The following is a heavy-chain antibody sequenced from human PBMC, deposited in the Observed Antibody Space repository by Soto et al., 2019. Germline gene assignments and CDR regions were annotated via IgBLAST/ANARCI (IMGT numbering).Heavy chain of an antibody. CDR1: GGSVSVYY. V-gene: IGHV4-59*02. D-gene: IGHD1-26*01. CDR3: ARGVGSSPPQS. Sequence: QVQLQESGPGQVKPSETLSLTCTISGGSVSVYYWSWIRQSTGQGLEWIGYIYASGSPYYNPSLRSRVTLAADTSKNRNPLKLTSPTAADTAGYYWARGVGSSPPQSCGRGTLVTVSS. J-gene: IGHJ5*02. CDR2: IYASGSP.